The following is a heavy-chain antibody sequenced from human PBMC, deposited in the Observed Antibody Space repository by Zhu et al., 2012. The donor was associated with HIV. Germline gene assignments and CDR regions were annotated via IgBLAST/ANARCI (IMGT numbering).Heavy chain of an antibody. Sequence: EVQLVESGGNVIQPGGSLRLSCAASGFTFNKYAMHWVRQAPGKGLEWISLISWSGEATYYTGSVEGRFTISRDNSKNPLYLQMNSLRPEDTALYYCAKGAAANYHYYYYMDVWGKGTTVSVSS. V-gene: IGHV3-43*01. J-gene: IGHJ6*03. CDR3: AKGAAANYHYYYYMDV. CDR2: ISWSGEAT. D-gene: IGHD3-10*01. CDR1: GFTFNKYA.